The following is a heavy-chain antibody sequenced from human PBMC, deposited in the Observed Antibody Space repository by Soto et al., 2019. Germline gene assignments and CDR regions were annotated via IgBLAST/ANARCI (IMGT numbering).Heavy chain of an antibody. D-gene: IGHD6-13*01. CDR2: ISSSSSTI. CDR3: ARDRRGDIAAAGTLDY. J-gene: IGHJ4*02. CDR1: GFTFSSYS. Sequence: GGSLRLSCAASGFTFSSYSMNWVRQAPGKGLEWVSYISSSSSTIYYADSVKGRFTISRDNAKNSLYLQMNSLRAEDTAVYYCARDRRGDIAAAGTLDYWGQGTLVTVSS. V-gene: IGHV3-48*01.